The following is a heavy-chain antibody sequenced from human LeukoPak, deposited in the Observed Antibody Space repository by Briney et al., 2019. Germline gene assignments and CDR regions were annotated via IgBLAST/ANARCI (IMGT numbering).Heavy chain of an antibody. D-gene: IGHD6-19*01. V-gene: IGHV3-23*01. CDR3: ARDRGGGWLHDAFDI. CDR1: GFTFSSYA. Sequence: PGGSLRLSCAASGFTFSSYAMSWVRQAPGKGLEWVSAIGSGGFSSYYAASVRGRFTISRDNSKNTLYLQMDSLRAEDTAVYYCARDRGGGWLHDAFDIWGQGTLVTVSS. CDR2: IGSGGFSS. J-gene: IGHJ3*02.